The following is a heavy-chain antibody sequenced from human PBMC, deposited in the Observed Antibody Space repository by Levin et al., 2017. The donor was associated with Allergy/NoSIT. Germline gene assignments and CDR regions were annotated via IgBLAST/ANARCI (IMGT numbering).Heavy chain of an antibody. V-gene: IGHV4-31*03. CDR3: ARVRNAGGRGWFDS. J-gene: IGHJ5*01. D-gene: IGHD2-8*02. Sequence: ASQTLSLTCTVSGDSIISGHYYWRWIRQPPGKGLEWIGHSYYSGTAYYNPSLTSRLTISVDTSQNQFSLKLSSVTAADTAVYYCARVRNAGGRGWFDSWGQGTLVTVSS. CDR1: GDSIISGHYY. CDR2: SYYSGTA.